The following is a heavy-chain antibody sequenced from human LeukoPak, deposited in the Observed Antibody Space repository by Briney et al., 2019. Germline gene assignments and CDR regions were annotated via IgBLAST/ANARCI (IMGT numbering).Heavy chain of an antibody. CDR2: ILHDEK. D-gene: IGHD2-15*01. CDR3: ARYCSGGCYSGVDY. J-gene: IGHJ4*02. V-gene: IGHV3-33*05. CDR1: GFTFSSFG. Sequence: TGRSLRLSCAASGFTFSSFGMHWVRQAPGRGLEWVALILHDEKHYADSVKGRFTISRDNSKNTLYLQMDTLRAEDTAVYYCARYCSGGCYSGVDYWGQGTLVTVPS.